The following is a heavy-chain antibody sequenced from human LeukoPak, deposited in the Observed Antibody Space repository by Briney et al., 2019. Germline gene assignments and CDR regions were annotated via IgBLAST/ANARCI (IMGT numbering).Heavy chain of an antibody. Sequence: SETLSLTCAVYGGSFSGYYWSWIRQPPGKGLEWIGEINHSGSTDYNPSLKSRVTISVDTSKNQFSLKLSSVTAADTAVYYCARGAKQWLVNFDYWGQGTLVTVSS. CDR2: INHSGST. CDR1: GGSFSGYY. V-gene: IGHV4-34*01. CDR3: ARGAKQWLVNFDY. D-gene: IGHD6-19*01. J-gene: IGHJ4*02.